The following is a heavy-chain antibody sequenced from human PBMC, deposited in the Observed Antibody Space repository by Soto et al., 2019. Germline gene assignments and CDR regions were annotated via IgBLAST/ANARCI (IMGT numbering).Heavy chain of an antibody. Sequence: ETLSLTCSVYGGSFSGYYWSWIRQPPGKGLEWIGEINHSGSTNYNPSLKSRVTISVDTSKNQFSLKLSSVTAADTAVYYCARGQEIGIAAAEAGMDVWGQGTKVTVYS. CDR2: INHSGST. CDR1: GGSFSGYY. V-gene: IGHV4-34*01. J-gene: IGHJ6*02. D-gene: IGHD6-13*01. CDR3: ARGQEIGIAAAEAGMDV.